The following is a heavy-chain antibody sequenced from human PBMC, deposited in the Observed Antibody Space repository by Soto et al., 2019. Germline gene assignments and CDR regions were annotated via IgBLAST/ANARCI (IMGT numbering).Heavy chain of an antibody. CDR2: FDPEDGET. D-gene: IGHD2-2*01. CDR1: GYTLTELS. V-gene: IGHV1-24*01. CDR3: ATGGYCSSTSCYAEGSYYYYYMDV. J-gene: IGHJ6*03. Sequence: QVQLVQSGAEVKKPGASVKVSCKVSGYTLTELSMHWVRQAPGKGLEWMGGFDPEDGETIYAQKFQGRVTMTEDTSKDTAYMELSSLRSEDTAVYYCATGGYCSSTSCYAEGSYYYYYMDVWGKGTTVTVSS.